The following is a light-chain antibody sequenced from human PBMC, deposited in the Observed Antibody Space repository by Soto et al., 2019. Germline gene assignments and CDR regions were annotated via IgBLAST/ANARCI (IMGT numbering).Light chain of an antibody. Sequence: EIVLTQSPGTLSLSPGERATLSCRASQSVSSSYLAWYQQKPGQAPRLLIYGASSRATGIPDRFSGSGSWTDFTLTISRLVPEDFAVYYCQQYGSSLTWTFGQGTKVEIK. J-gene: IGKJ1*01. CDR1: QSVSSSY. V-gene: IGKV3-20*01. CDR2: GAS. CDR3: QQYGSSLTWT.